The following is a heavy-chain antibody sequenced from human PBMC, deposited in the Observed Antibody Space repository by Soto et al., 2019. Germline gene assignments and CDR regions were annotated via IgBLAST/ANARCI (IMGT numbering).Heavy chain of an antibody. CDR1: GYTLSNYD. J-gene: IGHJ6*02. V-gene: IGHV3-13*05. Sequence: EVQLVESGGGLVQPGGSHRLSCEASGYTLSNYDMHWVRQGTGKGLEWVSGISAAGDPDYADSVEGRFTISRENAQNSFFLQMNSLRVGDTAVYYCARTDRDFYGLDVWGQGTTVIVS. CDR3: ARTDRDFYGLDV. CDR2: ISAAGDP.